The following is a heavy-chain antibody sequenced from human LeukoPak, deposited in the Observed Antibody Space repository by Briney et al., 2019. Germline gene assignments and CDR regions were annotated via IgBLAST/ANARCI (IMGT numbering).Heavy chain of an antibody. CDR1: GGSISSGGYY. CDR2: IYHSGST. Sequence: SETLSLTCTVSGGSISSGGYYWSWIRQPPGKGLEWIGYIYHSGSTYYNPSLKSRVTISVDRSKNQFSLKLSSVTAADTAVYYCARVPIAVAGSDYYYGMDVWGQGTTVTVSS. D-gene: IGHD6-19*01. J-gene: IGHJ6*02. CDR3: ARVPIAVAGSDYYYGMDV. V-gene: IGHV4-30-2*01.